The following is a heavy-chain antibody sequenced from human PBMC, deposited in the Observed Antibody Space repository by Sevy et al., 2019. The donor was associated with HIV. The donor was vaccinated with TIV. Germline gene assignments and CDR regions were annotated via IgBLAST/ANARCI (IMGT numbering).Heavy chain of an antibody. CDR2: MNPNSGNT. D-gene: IGHD2-2*01. J-gene: IGHJ5*02. Sequence: ASVKVSCKASGYTFTSYDINWVRQATGQGLEWMGWMNPNSGNTGYAEKFQGRVTITRNTSISTAYMELSSLRSEDTAVYYCARAQQITKDIVVVPGADTRYNWFDPWGQGTLVTVS. V-gene: IGHV1-8*03. CDR1: GYTFTSYD. CDR3: ARAQQITKDIVVVPGADTRYNWFDP.